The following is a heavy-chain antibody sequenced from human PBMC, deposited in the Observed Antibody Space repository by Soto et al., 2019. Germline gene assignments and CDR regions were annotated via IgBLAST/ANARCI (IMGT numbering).Heavy chain of an antibody. V-gene: IGHV5-51*01. J-gene: IGHJ3*02. CDR1: GYRFTNFW. CDR2: IYPDDSDT. CDR3: ARGSGYNFYDAFDM. D-gene: IGHD5-12*01. Sequence: GESLKISCKGSGYRFTNFWIGWVRQMPGKGLEWMGIIYPDDSDTRYSPSFQGQVTISADKSISTAYVQWSRLKASDTAMYYCARGSGYNFYDAFDMWGQGTMVTVSS.